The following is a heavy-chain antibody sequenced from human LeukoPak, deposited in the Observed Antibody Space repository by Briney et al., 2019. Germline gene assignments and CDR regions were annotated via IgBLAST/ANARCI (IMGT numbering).Heavy chain of an antibody. V-gene: IGHV3-9*01. CDR1: GFTFDDYS. CDR3: ARDMVRGVRVFGY. J-gene: IGHJ4*02. D-gene: IGHD3-10*01. Sequence: GRSLRLSCAASGFTFDDYSMHWVRQAPGKGLEWVSGISWNSGRIGHADSVKGRFTISRDNAKNSLYLQMNSLRAEDTAVYYCARDMVRGVRVFGYWGQGTLVTVSS. CDR2: ISWNSGRI.